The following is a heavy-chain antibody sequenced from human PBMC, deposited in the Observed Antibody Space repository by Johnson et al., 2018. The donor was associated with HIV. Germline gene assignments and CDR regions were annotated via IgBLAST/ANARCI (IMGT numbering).Heavy chain of an antibody. CDR1: GLTFSGSG. V-gene: IGHV3-30*02. Sequence: QVQLVESGGGMVQPGGSLRLSCAASGLTFSGSGMHWVRQAPGKGLEWVAFTRYDGSNKHYVDSVKGRFTISRDNSKNTLYLQMNSLLPEDTAVYYCAREGGNGNYPGAFDIWGQGTMVTVSS. J-gene: IGHJ3*02. D-gene: IGHD1-7*01. CDR3: AREGGNGNYPGAFDI. CDR2: TRYDGSNK.